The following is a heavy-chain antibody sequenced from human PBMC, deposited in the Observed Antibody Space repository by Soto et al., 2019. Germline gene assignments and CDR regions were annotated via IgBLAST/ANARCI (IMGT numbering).Heavy chain of an antibody. Sequence: VQLQESGPGLVKPSETLSLTCTVSGGSISSYLSSWIRQPTGKGLEWIGYIYYSGSTNYNPSLKSRVTISVDTSKNQFSLKLSSVTAADTAVYYCARRYGGNFDYWGQGTLVTVSS. D-gene: IGHD1-26*01. CDR2: IYYSGST. CDR1: GGSISSYL. V-gene: IGHV4-59*01. J-gene: IGHJ4*02. CDR3: ARRYGGNFDY.